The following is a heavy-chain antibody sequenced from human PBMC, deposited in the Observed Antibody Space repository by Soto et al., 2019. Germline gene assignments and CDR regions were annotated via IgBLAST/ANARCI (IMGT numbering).Heavy chain of an antibody. J-gene: IGHJ4*02. D-gene: IGHD3-3*01. V-gene: IGHV1-46*01. Sequence: XSVKVCCTASGYTFTSYYMHLVRQAPGQGLEWMGIINPSGGSTSYAQKFQGRVTMTRDTSTSTVYMELSSLRSEDTAVYYCARADLEWLHCFEYWGQGTLVTVS. CDR2: INPSGGST. CDR3: ARADLEWLHCFEY. CDR1: GYTFTSYY.